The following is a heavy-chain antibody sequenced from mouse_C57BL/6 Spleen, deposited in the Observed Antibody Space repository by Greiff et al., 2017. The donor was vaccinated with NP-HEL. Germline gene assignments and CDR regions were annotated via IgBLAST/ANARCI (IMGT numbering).Heavy chain of an antibody. CDR2: IYPGNSDT. CDR3: TELGPYAY. D-gene: IGHD4-1*01. Sequence: EVKLQESGTVLARPGASVKMSCKTSGYSFTSYWMHWVTQRPGQGLAWIGAIYPGNSDTSYNQKFKVNAKLTAVTSDSTAYMELSSLANEDSAVNYCTELGPYAYWGQGTLVTVSA. V-gene: IGHV1-5*01. J-gene: IGHJ3*01. CDR1: GYSFTSYW.